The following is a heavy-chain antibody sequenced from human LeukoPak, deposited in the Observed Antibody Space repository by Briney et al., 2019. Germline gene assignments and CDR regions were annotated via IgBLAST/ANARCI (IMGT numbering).Heavy chain of an antibody. J-gene: IGHJ5*02. CDR3: ARERYYYGGKTWFDP. D-gene: IGHD4-23*01. Sequence: PSETLSLTCAVYGGSFSGYYWSWIRQPPGKGLEWIGEINHSGSTNYNPSLKSRVTISVDTSKNQFSLNLTSVTAADTAVYYCARERYYYGGKTWFDPWGQGTLVTVSS. V-gene: IGHV4-34*01. CDR1: GGSFSGYY. CDR2: INHSGST.